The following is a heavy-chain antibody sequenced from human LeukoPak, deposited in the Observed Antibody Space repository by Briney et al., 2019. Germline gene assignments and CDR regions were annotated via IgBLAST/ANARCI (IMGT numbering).Heavy chain of an antibody. V-gene: IGHV3-15*01. D-gene: IGHD6-13*01. CDR1: GFTFSNAW. Sequence: PGGSLRLSCAASGFTFSNAWMSWVRQAPGKGLEWVGRIKSKTDGGTTDYAAPVKGRFTISRDDSKNTLYLQMNSLKTEDTAVYYCTTGPPLQQLAFYYYYYGMDVWGQGTTVTVSS. CDR2: IKSKTDGGTT. CDR3: TTGPPLQQLAFYYYYYGMDV. J-gene: IGHJ6*02.